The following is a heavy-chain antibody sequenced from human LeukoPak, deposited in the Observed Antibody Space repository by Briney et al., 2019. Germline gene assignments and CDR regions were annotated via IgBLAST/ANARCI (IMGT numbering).Heavy chain of an antibody. D-gene: IGHD5-12*01. J-gene: IGHJ4*02. CDR3: ARSTRSYSGYDFPAY. CDR2: IIPIFGTA. V-gene: IGHV1-69*05. CDR1: GGTFSSYA. Sequence: SVMVSCKASGGTFSSYAISWVRQAPGQGLEWMGGIIPIFGTANYAQKFQGRVTITTDESTSTAYMELSSLRSEDTALYYCARSTRSYSGYDFPAYGGQGTLVTVSS.